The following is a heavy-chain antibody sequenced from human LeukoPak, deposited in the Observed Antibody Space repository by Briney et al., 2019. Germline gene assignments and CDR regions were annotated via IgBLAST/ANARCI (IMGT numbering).Heavy chain of an antibody. CDR2: IIPIFGTA. J-gene: IGHJ4*02. Sequence: SVKVSCKASGGTFSSYAISWVRQAPGQGLEWMGGIIPIFGTANYAQKFQGRVTMTRSASINTAYMELSNLRSEDTAVYYCARAPRSWGFDYWGQGTLVTVSS. CDR3: ARAPRSWGFDY. D-gene: IGHD7-27*01. CDR1: GGTFSSYA. V-gene: IGHV1-69*05.